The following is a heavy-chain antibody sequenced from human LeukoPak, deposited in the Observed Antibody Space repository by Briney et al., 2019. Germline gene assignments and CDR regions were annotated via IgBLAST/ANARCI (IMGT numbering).Heavy chain of an antibody. Sequence: SETLSLTCTVSDGSISSSSYYWAWIRQPPGKGLEWIGSIHYSGSTYYNPSLKSRVTITVDTSKNQFSLKLTSVTAADTAFYYCATQRIVGVIFDYWGQGTLVTVSS. D-gene: IGHD1-26*01. CDR1: DGSISSSSYY. CDR2: IHYSGST. J-gene: IGHJ4*02. V-gene: IGHV4-39*01. CDR3: ATQRIVGVIFDY.